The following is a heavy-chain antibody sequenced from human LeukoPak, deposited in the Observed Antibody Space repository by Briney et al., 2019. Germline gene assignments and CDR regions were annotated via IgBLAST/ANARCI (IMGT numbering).Heavy chain of an antibody. CDR1: GYTFTSYY. D-gene: IGHD5-18*01. CDR2: VNPSGGST. J-gene: IGHJ6*03. Sequence: GASVKVSCKASGYTFTSYYMHWVRQAPGQGLEWMGIVNPSGGSTSYAQKFQGRVTMTRDMSTSTVYMELSSLRSEDTAVYYCARDHGRDTAMVNYYYYYYMDVWGKGTTVTISS. V-gene: IGHV1-46*01. CDR3: ARDHGRDTAMVNYYYYYYMDV.